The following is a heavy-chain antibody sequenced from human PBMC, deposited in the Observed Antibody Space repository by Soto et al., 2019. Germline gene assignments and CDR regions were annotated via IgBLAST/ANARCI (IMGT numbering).Heavy chain of an antibody. Sequence: SETLSLTCTVSGGSISTSSYHWGWIRQPAGKGLEWIGSSHYIGSTYYNPSLKSRVTISVDTAKNQFSLKLNSVTAADTAVYYCARLSMGSGSQSPNWFDPWGQGTLVTVSS. J-gene: IGHJ5*02. CDR2: SHYIGST. V-gene: IGHV4-39*01. CDR1: GGSISTSSYH. D-gene: IGHD3-10*01. CDR3: ARLSMGSGSQSPNWFDP.